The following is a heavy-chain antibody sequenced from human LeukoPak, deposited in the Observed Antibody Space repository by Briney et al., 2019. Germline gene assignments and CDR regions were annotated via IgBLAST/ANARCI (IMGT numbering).Heavy chain of an antibody. V-gene: IGHV4-39*01. Sequence: SETLSLTCTVSGGSISSSSYYWGWIRQPPGKGLEWIGSIYYSGSTYYNPSLKSRVTISVDTSKNQFSLKLSSVTAADTAVYYCAKSTYYYDSSGYYYVRYFDYWGQGTLVTVSS. CDR2: IYYSGST. D-gene: IGHD3-22*01. CDR3: AKSTYYYDSSGYYYVRYFDY. CDR1: GGSISSSSYY. J-gene: IGHJ4*02.